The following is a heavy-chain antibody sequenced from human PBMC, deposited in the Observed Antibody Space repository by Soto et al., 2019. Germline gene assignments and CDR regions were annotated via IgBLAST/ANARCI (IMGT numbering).Heavy chain of an antibody. D-gene: IGHD5-18*01. J-gene: IGHJ4*02. CDR1: GGSISSGGYS. CDR3: VRPQREYTYGPFDC. V-gene: IGHV4-30-2*01. Sequence: SETLSLTCAVSGGSISSGGYSWSWIRQPPGKGLEWIGYIYHSGSTYYNPSLKSRVTISVDRSKNQFSLKLSSVTAADTAVYYCVRPQREYTYGPFDCWGQGTLVTRLL. CDR2: IYHSGST.